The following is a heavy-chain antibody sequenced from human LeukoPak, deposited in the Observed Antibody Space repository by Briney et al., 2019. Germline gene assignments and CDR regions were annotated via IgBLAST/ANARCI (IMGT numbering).Heavy chain of an antibody. V-gene: IGHV3-30*04. CDR3: ARELYDDILTGYYPNAPFDY. J-gene: IGHJ4*02. D-gene: IGHD3-9*01. Sequence: GGSLRLSCTASGFTFGDYAMSWFRQAPGKGLEWVAVISYDGSNKYYADSVKGRFTISRDNSKNTLYLQMNSLRAEDTAVYYCARELYDDILTGYYPNAPFDYWGQGTLVTVSS. CDR2: ISYDGSNK. CDR1: GFTFGDYA.